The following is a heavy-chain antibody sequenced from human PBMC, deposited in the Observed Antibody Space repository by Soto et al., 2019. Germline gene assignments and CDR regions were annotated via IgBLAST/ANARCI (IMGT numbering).Heavy chain of an antibody. CDR2: IHYSGTT. CDR3: ARYNSYAIDY. Sequence: ETLSLTCTVSGTSISSYYWSWIRQPPGKGLEWIANIHYSGTTNYNPSLASRVTLSVDTSKNQFSLKMTSVTAADRAMYFCARYNSYAIDYWGRGALVTVSS. V-gene: IGHV4-59*01. CDR1: GTSISSYY. D-gene: IGHD2-8*01. J-gene: IGHJ4*02.